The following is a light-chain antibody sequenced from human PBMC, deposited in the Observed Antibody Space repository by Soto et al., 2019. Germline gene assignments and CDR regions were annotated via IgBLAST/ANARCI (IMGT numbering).Light chain of an antibody. CDR3: QHYYTTPRD. CDR1: QSVLYSSNNKNY. V-gene: IGKV4-1*01. Sequence: DIVMTQSPDSLAVSLGERATINCKSSQSVLYSSNNKNYLAWYQQKPGEPPKLLIYWASTRESGVPDRFSGSGSGTDFTLTISSLQAEDVAVYYCQHYYTTPRDFGPGTKVDIK. CDR2: WAS. J-gene: IGKJ3*01.